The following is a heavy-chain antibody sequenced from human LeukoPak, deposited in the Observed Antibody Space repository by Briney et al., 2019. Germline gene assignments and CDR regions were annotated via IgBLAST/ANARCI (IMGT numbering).Heavy chain of an antibody. CDR1: GYTFTSYD. CDR2: INPSGGST. D-gene: IGHD3-10*01. J-gene: IGHJ4*02. V-gene: IGHV1-46*01. Sequence: ASVKVSCKASGYTFTSYDINWVRQATGQGLEWMGIINPSGGSTSYAQKFQGRVTMTRDTSTSTVYMELSSPRSEDTAVYYCARDGVLIGGFDYWGQGTLVTVSS. CDR3: ARDGVLIGGFDY.